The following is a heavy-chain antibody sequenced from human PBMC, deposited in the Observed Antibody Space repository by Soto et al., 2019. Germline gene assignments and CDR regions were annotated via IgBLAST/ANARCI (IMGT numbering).Heavy chain of an antibody. CDR1: GGSFSGYY. CDR3: ARGYLSGPPDAFDI. CDR2: INHSGST. J-gene: IGHJ3*02. Sequence: SETLSLTCAVYGGSFSGYYWSWIRQPPGKGLEWIGEINHSGSTNYNPSLKSRVTISVDTSKNQFSLKLSSVTAADTAVYYCARGYLSGPPDAFDIWGQGTMVTVSS. V-gene: IGHV4-34*01. D-gene: IGHD2-8*02.